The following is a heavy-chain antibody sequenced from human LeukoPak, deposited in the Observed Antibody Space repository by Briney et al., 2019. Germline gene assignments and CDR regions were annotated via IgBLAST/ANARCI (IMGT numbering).Heavy chain of an antibody. CDR3: ARDSSGYLIFDY. V-gene: IGHV1-46*01. CDR2: INPSGGST. CDR1: GYTFTSYY. J-gene: IGHJ4*02. D-gene: IGHD3-22*01. Sequence: ASVKVSCKASGYTFTSYYMHWVRQAPGQGLEWMGIINPSGGSTSYAQKFQGRVTMTRDTSTSTVYMELSSLRSEDTAAYYCARDSSGYLIFDYWGQGTLVTVSS.